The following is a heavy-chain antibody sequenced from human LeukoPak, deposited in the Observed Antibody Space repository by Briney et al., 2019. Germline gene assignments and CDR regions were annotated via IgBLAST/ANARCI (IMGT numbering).Heavy chain of an antibody. D-gene: IGHD3-9*01. CDR3: AREFREAYDILTGYYM. CDR1: GGSINYYY. CDR2: IYYSGGT. Sequence: SETLSLTCTVSGGSINYYYWMWIRQPPGKGLEWIGYIYYSGGTHYNPSLKSRVTMLVDTSKNQFSLKLTAVTAADTAVYYCAREFREAYDILTGYYMWGQGTLVTVSS. V-gene: IGHV4-59*01. J-gene: IGHJ4*02.